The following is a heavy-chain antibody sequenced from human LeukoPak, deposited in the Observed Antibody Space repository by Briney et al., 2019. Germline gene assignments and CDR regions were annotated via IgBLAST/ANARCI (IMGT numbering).Heavy chain of an antibody. CDR2: IKTKSDGGPI. Sequence: GGTLRLSCAPRAVTFRNAWLNYVRQAPGKGLQWVGRIKTKSDGGPIDYAVPVIGRFIIAADESLGRLYQQMNSLNSEDTGVYYCTSKRYWGQGTQVTVSS. CDR1: AVTFRNAW. CDR3: TSKRY. V-gene: IGHV3-15*07. J-gene: IGHJ4*02.